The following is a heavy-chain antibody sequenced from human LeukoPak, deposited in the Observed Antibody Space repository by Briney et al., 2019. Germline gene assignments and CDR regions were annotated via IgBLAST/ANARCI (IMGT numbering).Heavy chain of an antibody. Sequence: SETLSLTCTVSGGSITSRTYSWGWIRQPPGKGLECIGTIDYSGITYYNPFLKSRVTISVDTSKNQFSLKLSSVTAADTAVYYCASSVRYYDSSGQLDYWGQGTLVTVSS. CDR1: GGSITSRTYS. CDR2: IDYSGIT. D-gene: IGHD3-22*01. J-gene: IGHJ4*02. CDR3: ASSVRYYDSSGQLDY. V-gene: IGHV4-39*01.